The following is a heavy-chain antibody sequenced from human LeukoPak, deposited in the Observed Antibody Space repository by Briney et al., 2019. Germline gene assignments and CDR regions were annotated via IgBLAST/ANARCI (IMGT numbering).Heavy chain of an antibody. CDR2: ISGSGGST. Sequence: GGFLRLSCAASGFTFSSYAMSWVRQAPGKGLEWVSAISGSGGSTYYADSVKGRFTISRDNSKNTLYLQMNSLRAEDTAVYYCATGITFGGVIVIHDAFDIWGQGTMVTVSS. V-gene: IGHV3-23*01. D-gene: IGHD3-16*02. CDR3: ATGITFGGVIVIHDAFDI. CDR1: GFTFSSYA. J-gene: IGHJ3*02.